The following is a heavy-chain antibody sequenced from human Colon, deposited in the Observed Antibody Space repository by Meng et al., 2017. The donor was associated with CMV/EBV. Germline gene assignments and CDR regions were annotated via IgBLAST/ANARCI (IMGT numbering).Heavy chain of an antibody. J-gene: IGHJ4*02. CDR2: TNEDGTIT. D-gene: IGHD7-27*01. Sequence: EVPLVEFGGNLVQPGGSLRLSCAASGFTFSRFWMHWVRQAPGKGLVWVSRTNEDGTITNYADSVKGRFTISRDNAENTLYLQMNSLRAEDTAVYYCARDLSGASDFWGQGTLVTVSS. V-gene: IGHV3-74*01. CDR3: ARDLSGASDF. CDR1: GFTFSRFW.